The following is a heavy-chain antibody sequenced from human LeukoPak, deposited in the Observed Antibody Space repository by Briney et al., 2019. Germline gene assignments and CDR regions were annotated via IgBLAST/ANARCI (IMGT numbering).Heavy chain of an antibody. Sequence: SETLCLTCAVYGGSFSGYYWSWIRQPPGKGLEWIGEINHSGSTNYNPSLKSRVTISVDTSKNQFSLKLSSVTAADTAVYYCAGLTNLNSSGRYDYWGQGTLLTVSS. J-gene: IGHJ4*02. CDR2: INHSGST. CDR1: GGSFSGYY. CDR3: AGLTNLNSSGRYDY. D-gene: IGHD6-19*01. V-gene: IGHV4-34*01.